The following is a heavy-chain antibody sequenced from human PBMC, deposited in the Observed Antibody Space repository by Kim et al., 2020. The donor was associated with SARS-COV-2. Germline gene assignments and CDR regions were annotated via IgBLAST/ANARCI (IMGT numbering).Heavy chain of an antibody. D-gene: IGHD2-15*01. J-gene: IGHJ5*02. CDR1: GGTFSSYA. Sequence: SVKVSCKASGGTFSSYAISWVRQAPGQGLEWMGGIIPIFGTANYAQKFQGRVTITADESTSTAYMELSSLRSEDTAVYYCARDRRRVVVVAGFDPWGQGTLVTVSS. CDR2: IIPIFGTA. V-gene: IGHV1-69*13. CDR3: ARDRRRVVVVAGFDP.